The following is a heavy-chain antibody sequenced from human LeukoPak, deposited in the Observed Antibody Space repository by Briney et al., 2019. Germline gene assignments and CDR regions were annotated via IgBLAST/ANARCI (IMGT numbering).Heavy chain of an antibody. Sequence: PSETLSLTCTVSGGSISSYYWSWIRQPAGKGLEWIGRIYSSGTTNYNPSLKSRVTMSVDTSKNQFSLKLSSVSAADTAVYYCAGGYCGGGSCRTFYFDYWGQGALVTVSS. CDR2: IYSSGTT. V-gene: IGHV4-4*07. CDR1: GGSISSYY. D-gene: IGHD2-15*01. J-gene: IGHJ4*02. CDR3: AGGYCGGGSCRTFYFDY.